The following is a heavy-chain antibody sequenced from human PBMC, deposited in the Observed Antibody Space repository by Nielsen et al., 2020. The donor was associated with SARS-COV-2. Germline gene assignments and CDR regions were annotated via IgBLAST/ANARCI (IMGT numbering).Heavy chain of an antibody. Sequence: SETLSLTCTVSGGSISSGGYYWSWIRQHPGKGLEWIGYIYYSGSTYYNPSLKSRVTISVVTSKNQFSLKLSSVTAADTAVYYCARVSVVRGVIQLFDYWGQGTLVTVSS. D-gene: IGHD3-10*01. CDR3: ARVSVVRGVIQLFDY. CDR2: IYYSGST. V-gene: IGHV4-31*03. CDR1: GGSISSGGYY. J-gene: IGHJ4*02.